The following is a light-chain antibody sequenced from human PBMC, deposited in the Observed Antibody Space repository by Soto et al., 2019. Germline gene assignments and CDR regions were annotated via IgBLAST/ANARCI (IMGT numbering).Light chain of an antibody. V-gene: IGKV1-5*01. CDR1: QSISGW. J-gene: IGKJ1*01. Sequence: IQMTQSPSTLSASVGDRVSITCRASQSISGWLAWYQQKPGKAPKLLIYDASTLESGVPSRFSGSGSGTEFTLTISSLQPDDFATYYCQQYETFSGTFGPGTKVDIK. CDR3: QQYETFSGT. CDR2: DAS.